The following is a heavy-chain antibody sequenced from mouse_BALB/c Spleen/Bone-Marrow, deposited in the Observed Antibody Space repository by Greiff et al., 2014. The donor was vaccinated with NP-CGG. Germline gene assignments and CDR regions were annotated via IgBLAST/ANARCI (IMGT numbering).Heavy chain of an antibody. V-gene: IGHV5-17*02. J-gene: IGHJ4*01. CDR2: ISSGSSTI. Sequence: VQLQQPGGGLVQPGGSRKLSCAASGFTFSSFGMHWVRQAPEKGLEWVAYISSGSSTIYHADTMKGRFTISRDNPKNTLFLQMTSLRSEDTAMYYCTRSGTLGAMDYWGQGTSVTVSS. CDR3: TRSGTLGAMDY. CDR1: GFTFSSFG. D-gene: IGHD3-3*01.